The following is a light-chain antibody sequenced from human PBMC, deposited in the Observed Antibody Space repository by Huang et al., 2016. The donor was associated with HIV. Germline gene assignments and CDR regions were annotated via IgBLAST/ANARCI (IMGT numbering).Light chain of an antibody. CDR2: GAS. J-gene: IGKJ2*01. V-gene: IGKV3-15*01. CDR1: QSVSSN. Sequence: EIVMTQSPATLSVSPGERATLSCRASQSVSSNLAWYQQKPGQAPRLLIYGASTRATGVPARFSGSGSGTEFTVTISSRQSEDFAVYYCQQYNNWPFTFGQGTKLEIK. CDR3: QQYNNWPFT.